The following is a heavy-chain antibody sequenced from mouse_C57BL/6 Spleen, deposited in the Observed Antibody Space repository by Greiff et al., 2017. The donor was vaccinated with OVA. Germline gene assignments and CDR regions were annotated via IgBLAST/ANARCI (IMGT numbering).Heavy chain of an antibody. CDR1: GYTFTSYW. D-gene: IGHD2-3*01. J-gene: IGHJ4*01. V-gene: IGHV1-61*01. Sequence: QVQLQQSGAELVRPGSSVKLSCKASGYTFTSYWMDWVKQRPGQGLEWIGNIYPSDSETHYNQKFKDKATLTVDKSSSTAYMQLSSLTSEDSAVYYCARRDGPYYAMDYWGQGTSVTVSS. CDR2: IYPSDSET. CDR3: ARRDGPYYAMDY.